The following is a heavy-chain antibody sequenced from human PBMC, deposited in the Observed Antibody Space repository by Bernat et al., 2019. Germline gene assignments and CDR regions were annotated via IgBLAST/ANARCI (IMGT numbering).Heavy chain of an antibody. V-gene: IGHV3-23*01. J-gene: IGHJ4*02. D-gene: IGHD1-26*01. Sequence: EVQLLESGGGLVQPGGSLRLSCAASGFTFSSYAMSWVRQAPGKGLEWVSAISGSGGSTYYADSVKGRFTISRDNAKNSLYLQMNSLRAEDTAVYYCARGRTSGSYEDYWGQGTLVTVSS. CDR2: ISGSGGST. CDR1: GFTFSSYA. CDR3: ARGRTSGSYEDY.